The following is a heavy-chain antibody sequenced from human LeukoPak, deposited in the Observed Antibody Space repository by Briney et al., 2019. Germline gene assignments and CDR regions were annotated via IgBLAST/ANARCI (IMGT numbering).Heavy chain of an antibody. CDR1: GGSISSGDYS. Sequence: PSETLSLTCAVSGGSISSGDYSWSWIRQPPGKGLEWIAYIYYSGSTFYNPSPKSRVTISMDRSKNQFSLQLSSVTAADTAVYYCARHTSYGGQSAFDYWGQGTLVTVSS. J-gene: IGHJ4*02. CDR2: IYYSGST. V-gene: IGHV4-30-2*01. D-gene: IGHD4-23*01. CDR3: ARHTSYGGQSAFDY.